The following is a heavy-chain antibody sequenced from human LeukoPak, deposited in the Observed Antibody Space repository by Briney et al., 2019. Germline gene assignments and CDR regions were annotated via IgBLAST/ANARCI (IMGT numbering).Heavy chain of an antibody. Sequence: PGGSLRLSCAASGFTVSSNYVSWVRQAPGKGLEWVSIIYSGGSTYYADSVKGRFTISRDNSKNTLYLQMNSLRAEDTAVCYCARDLCSGGSCYPDYWGQGTLVTVSS. CDR3: ARDLCSGGSCYPDY. CDR2: IYSGGST. V-gene: IGHV3-66*01. J-gene: IGHJ4*02. CDR1: GFTVSSNY. D-gene: IGHD2-15*01.